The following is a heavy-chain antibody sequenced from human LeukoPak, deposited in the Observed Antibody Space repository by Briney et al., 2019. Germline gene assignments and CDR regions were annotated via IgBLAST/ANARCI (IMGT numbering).Heavy chain of an antibody. V-gene: IGHV3-48*01. CDR3: ASIGSLVYYYYGMDL. J-gene: IGHJ6*02. D-gene: IGHD3-10*01. CDR2: ISSRRSTI. Sequence: GGSLRLSCAASGFAFSTYSMNWVRQAPGKGLEWISYISSRRSTIYYADSVKGRFTISRDNAKNSLYLQMNSLRAEDTAVYYCASIGSLVYYYYGMDLWGQGTTVTVSS. CDR1: GFAFSTYS.